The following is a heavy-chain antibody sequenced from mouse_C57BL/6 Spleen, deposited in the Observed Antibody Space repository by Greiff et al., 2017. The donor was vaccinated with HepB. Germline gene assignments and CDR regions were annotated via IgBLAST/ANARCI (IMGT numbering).Heavy chain of an antibody. CDR2: IYPGSGST. J-gene: IGHJ4*01. V-gene: IGHV1-55*01. D-gene: IGHD2-4*01. CDR3: ARYDYDDYAMDY. Sequence: QVQLQQPGAELVKPGASVKMSCKASGYTFTSYWITWVKQRPGQGLEWIGDIYPGSGSTNYNEKFKSKSTLTVDTSSSTAYMQLSSLTSEDSAVYYCARYDYDDYAMDYWGQGTSVTVSS. CDR1: GYTFTSYW.